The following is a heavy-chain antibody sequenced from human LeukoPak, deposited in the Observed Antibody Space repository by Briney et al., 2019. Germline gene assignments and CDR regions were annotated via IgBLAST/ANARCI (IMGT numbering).Heavy chain of an antibody. CDR1: GYTFTGYY. V-gene: IGHV1-2*02. CDR2: INPSSGGT. Sequence: ASVKVSCKASGYTFTGYYMHWVRQAPGQGLGWMGWINPSSGGTNYAQKFQGRVTMTRDTSISTAYMELNRLRSDDTAVYYCARDVGEYCSSTSCYASDKWGQGTLVTVSS. J-gene: IGHJ4*02. D-gene: IGHD2-2*01. CDR3: ARDVGEYCSSTSCYASDK.